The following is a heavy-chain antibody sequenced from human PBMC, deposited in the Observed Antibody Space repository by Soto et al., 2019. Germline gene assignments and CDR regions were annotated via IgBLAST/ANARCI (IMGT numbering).Heavy chain of an antibody. CDR2: ISGDGGST. Sequence: GGSLRLSCAASGFTFDDYAMHWVRQAPGKGLEWVSLISGDGGSTYYADSVKGRFIISRDNSKNSLYLQMNSLRTEDTALYYCAKDSIYYDSSGYYYPKGWYFDLWGRGTLVTVSS. J-gene: IGHJ2*01. D-gene: IGHD3-22*01. CDR1: GFTFDDYA. CDR3: AKDSIYYDSSGYYYPKGWYFDL. V-gene: IGHV3-43*02.